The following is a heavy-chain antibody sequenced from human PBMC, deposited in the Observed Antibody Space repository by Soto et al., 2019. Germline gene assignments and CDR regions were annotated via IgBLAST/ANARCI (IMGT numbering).Heavy chain of an antibody. CDR2: VNHSGST. Sequence: SETLSLTCAVYGGSFSGYYWSWIRQPPGKGLEWIGEVNHSGSTNYNPSLKSRVTISVDTSKNQFSLKLSSVTAADTAVYYCARGWSGLVIIRFDPWGQGTLVTVSS. D-gene: IGHD3-9*01. CDR1: GGSFSGYY. J-gene: IGHJ5*02. CDR3: ARGWSGLVIIRFDP. V-gene: IGHV4-34*01.